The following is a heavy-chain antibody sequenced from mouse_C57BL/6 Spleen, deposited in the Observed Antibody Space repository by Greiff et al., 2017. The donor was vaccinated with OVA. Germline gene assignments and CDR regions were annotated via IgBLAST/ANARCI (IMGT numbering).Heavy chain of an antibody. J-gene: IGHJ3*01. CDR2: IDPETGGT. CDR1: GYTFTDYE. CDR3: TRKELRLPFAY. Sequence: QVQLQQSGAELVRPGASVTLSCKASGYTFTDYEMHWVKQTPVHGLEWIGAIDPETGGTAYNQKFKGKAILTADKSSSTAYMELRRLTSEDSAVYYCTRKELRLPFAYWGQGTLVTGSA. D-gene: IGHD3-2*02. V-gene: IGHV1-15*01.